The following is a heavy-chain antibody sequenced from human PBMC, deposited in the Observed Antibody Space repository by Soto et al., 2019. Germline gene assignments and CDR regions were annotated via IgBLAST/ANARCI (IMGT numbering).Heavy chain of an antibody. CDR3: ARAVSTHFDY. CDR1: GGSISSGGYY. J-gene: IGHJ4*02. CDR2: IYYSGST. D-gene: IGHD2-15*01. Sequence: SETLSLTCTGSGGSISSGGYYWTWIRQHPGKGLEWVGAIYYSGSTYSNPSLKSRLTISVDTSKNQFSLTLSSMTDADTAVYYCARAVSTHFDYWGQGTLVTVSS. V-gene: IGHV4-31*03.